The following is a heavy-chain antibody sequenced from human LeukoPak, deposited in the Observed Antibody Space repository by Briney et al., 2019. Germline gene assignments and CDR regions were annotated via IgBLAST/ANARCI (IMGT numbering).Heavy chain of an antibody. Sequence: SVKVSCKASGGTFSSYAISWVRQAPGQGLEWMGRIIPILGIANYAQKFQGRVTITADKSTSTAYMELSNLRSEDTAVYYCASSKAVVVVAATPAWWFDPWGQGTLVTVSS. CDR1: GGTFSSYA. V-gene: IGHV1-69*04. D-gene: IGHD2-15*01. CDR2: IIPILGIA. CDR3: ASSKAVVVVAATPAWWFDP. J-gene: IGHJ5*02.